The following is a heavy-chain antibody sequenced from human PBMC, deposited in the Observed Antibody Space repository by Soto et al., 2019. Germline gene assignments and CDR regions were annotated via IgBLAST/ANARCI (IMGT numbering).Heavy chain of an antibody. Sequence: QVPLVESGGGVVQPGRSLRLSCAASGFTFSSYGMHWVRQAPGKGLEWVAVISYDGSNKYYADSVKGRFTISRDNSKNTLYLQMNSLRAEDTAVYYCAKEAVAGTLAYWGQGTLVTVSS. J-gene: IGHJ4*02. CDR2: ISYDGSNK. D-gene: IGHD6-19*01. V-gene: IGHV3-30*18. CDR3: AKEAVAGTLAY. CDR1: GFTFSSYG.